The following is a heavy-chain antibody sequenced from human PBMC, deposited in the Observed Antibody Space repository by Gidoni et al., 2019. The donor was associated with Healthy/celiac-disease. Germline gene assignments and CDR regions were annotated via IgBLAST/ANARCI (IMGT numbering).Heavy chain of an antibody. Sequence: QVQLVDSGGGVVQPGRSLRLSCAASGFTFSRYGMHWVRQAPGKGLVWVAVIWYDGSNKYYADSVKGRFTISRDNSKNTLYLQMNSLRAEDTAVYYCARDEELSPDYWGQGTLVTVSS. V-gene: IGHV3-33*01. CDR3: ARDEELSPDY. CDR1: GFTFSRYG. CDR2: IWYDGSNK. J-gene: IGHJ4*02. D-gene: IGHD3-16*02.